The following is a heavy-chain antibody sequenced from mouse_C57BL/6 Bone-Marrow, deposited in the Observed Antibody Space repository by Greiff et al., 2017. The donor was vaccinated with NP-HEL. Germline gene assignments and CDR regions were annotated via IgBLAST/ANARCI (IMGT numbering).Heavy chain of an antibody. CDR2: IDPENGDT. J-gene: IGHJ3*01. Sequence: EVQLQQSGAELVRPGASVKLSCTASGFNIKDDYMHWVKQRPEQGLEWIGWIDPENGDTEYASKFQGKATITADTSSNTAYLQLSSLTSEDTAVYYCTTRPAWFAYGGQGTLVTVSA. CDR3: TTRPAWFAY. V-gene: IGHV14-4*01. CDR1: GFNIKDDY.